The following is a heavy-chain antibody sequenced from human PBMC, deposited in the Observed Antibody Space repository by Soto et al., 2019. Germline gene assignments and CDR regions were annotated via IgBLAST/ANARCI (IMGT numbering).Heavy chain of an antibody. J-gene: IGHJ6*02. CDR1: GFTVSSNY. CDR2: IYSGGST. D-gene: IGHD6-6*01. CDR3: ARDNLVVSSSPQMRYYYYYYGMDV. Sequence: GGSLRLSCAASGFTVSSNYMSWVRQAPGKGLEWVSVIYSGGSTYYADSVKGRFTISRDNSKNTLYLQMNSLRAEDTAVYYCARDNLVVSSSPQMRYYYYYYGMDVWGQGTTVTVAS. V-gene: IGHV3-53*01.